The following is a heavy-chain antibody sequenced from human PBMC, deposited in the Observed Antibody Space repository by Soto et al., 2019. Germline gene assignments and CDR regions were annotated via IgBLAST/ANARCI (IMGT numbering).Heavy chain of an antibody. CDR3: ARDRRGYGDFLPYYFDY. J-gene: IGHJ4*02. CDR1: GFTFSSYS. V-gene: IGHV3-21*01. CDR2: ISSSSSYI. Sequence: GGSLRLSCAASGFTFSSYSMNWVRQAPGKGLEWVSSISSSSSYIYYADSVKGRFTISRDNAKNSLYLQMNSLRAEDTAVYYCARDRRGYGDFLPYYFDYWGQGT. D-gene: IGHD4-17*01.